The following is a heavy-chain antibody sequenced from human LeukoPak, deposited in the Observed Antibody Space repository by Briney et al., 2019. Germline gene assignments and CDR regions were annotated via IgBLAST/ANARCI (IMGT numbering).Heavy chain of an antibody. J-gene: IGHJ4*02. Sequence: GGSLRLSCAASGFTFSSYAMHWVRQAPGKGLEWVAVISYDGSNKYYADSVKGRFTISRDNSKNTLYLQMNSLRAEDTAVYYCARDDPSVIVVVVAATGAFDYWGQGTLVTVSS. V-gene: IGHV3-30-3*01. CDR1: GFTFSSYA. D-gene: IGHD2-15*01. CDR3: ARDDPSVIVVVVAATGAFDY. CDR2: ISYDGSNK.